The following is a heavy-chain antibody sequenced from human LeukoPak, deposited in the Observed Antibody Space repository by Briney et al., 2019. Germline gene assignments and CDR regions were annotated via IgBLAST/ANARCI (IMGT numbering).Heavy chain of an antibody. CDR2: INDSGSA. V-gene: IGHV4-34*01. CDR3: ARGGIAARPDRDKDFDY. J-gene: IGHJ4*02. Sequence: PSETLSLTCAVSGGSFSGHYWNWIRQPPGKGLEWIAEINDSGSANYNPSLKSRVAISVDTSKNQFSLKLSSVTAADTAVYYCARGGIAARPDRDKDFDYWGQGTLVTVSS. CDR1: GGSFSGHY. D-gene: IGHD6-6*01.